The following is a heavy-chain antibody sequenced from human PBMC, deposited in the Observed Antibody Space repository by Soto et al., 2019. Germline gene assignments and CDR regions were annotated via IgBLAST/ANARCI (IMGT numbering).Heavy chain of an antibody. CDR1: GGSINFGGYS. J-gene: IGHJ4*02. Sequence: QLQLQESGSGLVKPSQTLSLTCAVSGGSINFGGYSWSWIRQPPGKGLEFIGYIYHSGNTYYNPSLKSRVTMSVDMSTNQFFLNLTSVTAADTSVYYCARGREQWLAFDFWGQGNLVTVSS. CDR2: IYHSGNT. V-gene: IGHV4-30-2*01. D-gene: IGHD6-19*01. CDR3: ARGREQWLAFDF.